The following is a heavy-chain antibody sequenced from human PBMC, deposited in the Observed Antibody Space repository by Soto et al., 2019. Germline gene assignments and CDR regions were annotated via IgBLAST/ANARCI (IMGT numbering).Heavy chain of an antibody. CDR2: ISYDGSNQ. V-gene: IGHV3-30*18. J-gene: IGHJ4*02. CDR3: AKALGELSPESYDH. D-gene: IGHD3-16*02. Sequence: QVQLVESGGGVVQPGRSLRLSCAASGFTFSSYGMHWVRQAPGKGLEWVAIISYDGSNQYYADSVKGRFTISRDNSKNTLFLQMNSPRPEDTAVYYCAKALGELSPESYDHWGQGILVTVSS. CDR1: GFTFSSYG.